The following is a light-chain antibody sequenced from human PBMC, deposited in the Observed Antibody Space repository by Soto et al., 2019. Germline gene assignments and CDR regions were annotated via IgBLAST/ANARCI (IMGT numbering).Light chain of an antibody. CDR3: QQYNSFTWT. V-gene: IGKV1-5*01. J-gene: IGKJ1*01. Sequence: DIQMTQSPSTLSASVGDRVTITCRASQRISSWLAWYQQKPGKAPKLLIYDASSLESGVPSRFSGSGSGTEFTITIISLQPDDFSTYYCQQYNSFTWTFGQGTKVEIK. CDR1: QRISSW. CDR2: DAS.